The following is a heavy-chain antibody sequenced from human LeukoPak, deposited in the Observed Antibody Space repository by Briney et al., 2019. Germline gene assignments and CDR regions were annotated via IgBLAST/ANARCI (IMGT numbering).Heavy chain of an antibody. V-gene: IGHV5-51*01. Sequence: GESPKISCKGSGYTFTSYWIGWVRQMPGKGLEWIGIIYPGDSDLRYNPSFQGQVTISADKSISTAYLQWSSLKASDTAIYYCARHEEVATITSFAYWGQGTLVTVSS. CDR2: IYPGDSDL. CDR3: ARHEEVATITSFAY. D-gene: IGHD5-24*01. J-gene: IGHJ4*02. CDR1: GYTFTSYW.